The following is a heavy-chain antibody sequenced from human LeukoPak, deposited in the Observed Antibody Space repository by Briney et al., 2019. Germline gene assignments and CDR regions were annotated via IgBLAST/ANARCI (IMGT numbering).Heavy chain of an antibody. CDR2: IYTSGST. CDR1: GGSISSGSYY. D-gene: IGHD6-13*01. J-gene: IGHJ6*03. Sequence: SQTLSLTCTVSGGSISSGSYYWSWIRQPAGKGLEWIGRIYTSGSTNYNPSLKSRVTISVDTSKNQLSLKLSSVTAADTAVYYCARSYSSSWYGARDYYYYYMDVWGKGTTVTISS. CDR3: ARSYSSSWYGARDYYYYYMDV. V-gene: IGHV4-61*02.